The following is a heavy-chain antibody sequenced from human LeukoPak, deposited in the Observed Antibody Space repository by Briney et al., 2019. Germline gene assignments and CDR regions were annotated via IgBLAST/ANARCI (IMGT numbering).Heavy chain of an antibody. D-gene: IGHD2-2*01. CDR2: IYYSGST. J-gene: IGHJ6*03. Sequence: PSETLSLTCTVSGGSISRYYWSWIRQPPGKGLEWIGYIYYSGSTNYNPSLKSRVTISVDTSKNQFSLKLSSVTAADTAVYYCARRIVVVPAAMHNYYYYMDVWGKGTTVTVSS. CDR3: ARRIVVVPAAMHNYYYYMDV. V-gene: IGHV4-59*08. CDR1: GGSISRYY.